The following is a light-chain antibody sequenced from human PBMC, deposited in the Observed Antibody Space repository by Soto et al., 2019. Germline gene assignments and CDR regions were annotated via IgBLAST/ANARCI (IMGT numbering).Light chain of an antibody. V-gene: IGLV2-14*01. CDR2: DVS. Sequence: QSALTQPASGSGSPGQSITISCTGTSSDVGGYNYVSWYQQHPGKAPKLMSYDVSNRPSGVSNRFSGSKSGNTASLTISGLQAEDEADYYCSSYTSSSTLVFGGGTKLTVL. CDR1: SSDVGGYNY. CDR3: SSYTSSSTLV. J-gene: IGLJ2*01.